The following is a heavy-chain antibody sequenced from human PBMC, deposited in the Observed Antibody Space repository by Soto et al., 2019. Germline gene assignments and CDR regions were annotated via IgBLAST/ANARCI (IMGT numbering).Heavy chain of an antibody. CDR1: GFTFSSYA. CDR3: AKDPGGTFGGVISIRAFDI. V-gene: IGHV3-23*01. D-gene: IGHD3-16*02. Sequence: GGSLRLSCAASGFTFSSYAMSWVRQAPGKGLEWVSAISGSGGSTYYADSVKGRFTISRDNSKNTLYLQMNSLRAEDTAVYYCAKDPGGTFGGVISIRAFDIWGQGTMVTVSS. CDR2: ISGSGGST. J-gene: IGHJ3*02.